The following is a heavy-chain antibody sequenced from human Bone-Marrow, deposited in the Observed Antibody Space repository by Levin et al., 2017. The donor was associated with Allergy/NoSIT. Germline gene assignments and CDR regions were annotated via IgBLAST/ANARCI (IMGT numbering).Heavy chain of an antibody. Sequence: ASVKVSCKTSGYSFTSYNVYWVRQAPGQGLEWMGYINPNSGNTGYAQKFQGRVIMTRNSSITTAYMELSGLRFEDTAVYYCARFVVVPATYYYLDVWGKGTTVTVSS. J-gene: IGHJ6*03. D-gene: IGHD2-2*01. CDR3: ARFVVVPATYYYLDV. CDR1: GYSFTSYN. CDR2: INPNSGNT. V-gene: IGHV1-8*01.